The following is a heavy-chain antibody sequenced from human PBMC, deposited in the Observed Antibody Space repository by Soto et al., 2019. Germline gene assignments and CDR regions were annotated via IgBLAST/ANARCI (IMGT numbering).Heavy chain of an antibody. J-gene: IGHJ4*02. V-gene: IGHV1-18*01. D-gene: IGHD3-10*01. CDR2: ISAYNGNT. CDR3: ARFFYYGSGSYYSDY. Sequence: WASVKVSCKASGYTFTSYGISWVRQAPGQGLEWMGWISAYNGNTNYAQKLQGRVTMTTDTSTSTAYMELRSLRSDDTAVYYCARFFYYGSGSYYSDYWGQGTLVTVSS. CDR1: GYTFTSYG.